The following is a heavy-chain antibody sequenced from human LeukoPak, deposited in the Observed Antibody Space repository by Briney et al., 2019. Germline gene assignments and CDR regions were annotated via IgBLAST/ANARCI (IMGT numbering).Heavy chain of an antibody. D-gene: IGHD3-10*01. CDR3: ARGSSPGPRGHRY. Sequence: SETLSLTCAVYGGSFSGYYWSWIRQPPGKGLVWIGEINHGGSTNNNPSLKSRVTISIDTSKNQFSLKLSSVTAADTAVYYCARGSSPGPRGHRYWGQGTLVTVSS. V-gene: IGHV4-34*01. CDR1: GGSFSGYY. CDR2: INHGGST. J-gene: IGHJ4*02.